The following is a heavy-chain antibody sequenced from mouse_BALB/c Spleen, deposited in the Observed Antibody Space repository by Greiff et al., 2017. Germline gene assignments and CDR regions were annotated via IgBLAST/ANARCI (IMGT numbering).Heavy chain of an antibody. CDR1: GFTFSSYG. CDR3: ARRSTTVAYYFDY. Sequence: EVQGVESGGGLVKPGGSLKLSCAASGFTFSSYGMSWVRQTPDKRLEWVATISSGGSYTYYPDSVKGRFTISRDNAKNTLYLQMSSLKSEDTAMYYCARRSTTVAYYFDYWGQGTTLTVSS. CDR2: ISSGGSYT. J-gene: IGHJ2*01. V-gene: IGHV5-6*01. D-gene: IGHD1-1*01.